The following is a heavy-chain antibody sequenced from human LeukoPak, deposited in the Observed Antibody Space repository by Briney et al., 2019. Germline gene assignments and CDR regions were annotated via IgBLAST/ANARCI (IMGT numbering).Heavy chain of an antibody. CDR1: GFTFSSYA. Sequence: GGSLRLSCAASGFTFSSYAMSWVRQAPGKGLEGFSAISGSGGSTYYADSVKGRFTISRDNSKNTPYLQMNSLRAEDTAVYYCAKTDTAMARGYFDYWGQGTLVTVSS. CDR2: ISGSGGST. CDR3: AKTDTAMARGYFDY. V-gene: IGHV3-23*01. D-gene: IGHD5-18*01. J-gene: IGHJ4*02.